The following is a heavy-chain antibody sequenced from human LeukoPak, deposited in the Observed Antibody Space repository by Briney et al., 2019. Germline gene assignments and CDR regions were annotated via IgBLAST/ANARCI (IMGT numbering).Heavy chain of an antibody. V-gene: IGHV1-2*02. CDR3: ARVIVGAVVYAY. D-gene: IGHD1-26*01. CDR2: INPNNGDT. Sequence: ASVKVSCKASGYTLTDYFMHWVRQAPGQRLEWMGWINPNNGDTHYAQKFQGRATMTRDTSISTAYMDLSRLRSDDTAVYYCARVIVGAVVYAYWGQGTLVTVSS. CDR1: GYTLTDYF. J-gene: IGHJ4*02.